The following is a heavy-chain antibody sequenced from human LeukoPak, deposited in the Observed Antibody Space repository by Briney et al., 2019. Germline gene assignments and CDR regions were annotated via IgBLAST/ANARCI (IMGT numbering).Heavy chain of an antibody. D-gene: IGHD4-17*01. J-gene: IGHJ4*02. V-gene: IGHV4-4*07. CDR2: IYTSGSA. Sequence: SDTLSLTCNVSGGSIRSYYWSWIRQPAGKGLEWIGRIYTSGSANYNPSLKSRVTMSVDTSKNQFSLKVSSVTAADTAVYYCARDYGDSRFDYWGQGTLVTVSS. CDR1: GGSIRSYY. CDR3: ARDYGDSRFDY.